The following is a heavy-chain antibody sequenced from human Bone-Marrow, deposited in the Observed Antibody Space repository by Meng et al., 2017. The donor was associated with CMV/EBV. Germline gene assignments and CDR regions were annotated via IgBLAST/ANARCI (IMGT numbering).Heavy chain of an antibody. D-gene: IGHD6-13*01. CDR2: IIPILGIA. Sequence: SVKVSCKASGGTFSSYAISWVRQAPGQGLEWMGGIIPILGIANYAQKFQGRVTITADKSTSTAYMELSSLRSEDTAVYYCARTGYSSSWGAFDIWGQGTMVTVSS. V-gene: IGHV1-69*10. J-gene: IGHJ3*02. CDR1: GGTFSSYA. CDR3: ARTGYSSSWGAFDI.